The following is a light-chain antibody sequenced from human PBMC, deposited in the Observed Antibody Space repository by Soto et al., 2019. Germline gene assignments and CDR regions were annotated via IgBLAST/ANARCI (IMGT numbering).Light chain of an antibody. CDR2: EVS. CDR3: SSYAGSNKV. Sequence: QSALTQPPSASGSPGQSVTISCTGTSSDVGGYNYVSWYQQHPGKAHKLMIYEVSKRPSGVPDRFSGSKSGNTASLTVSGLLAEDEADYYCSSYAGSNKVFGTGTKVTVL. V-gene: IGLV2-8*01. CDR1: SSDVGGYNY. J-gene: IGLJ1*01.